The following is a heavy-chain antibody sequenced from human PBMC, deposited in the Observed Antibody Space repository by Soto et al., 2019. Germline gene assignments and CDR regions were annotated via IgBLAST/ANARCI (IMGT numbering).Heavy chain of an antibody. J-gene: IGHJ5*02. Sequence: SRTLCPSSAMSVVSASGDSTAWDWISHSPWRGLEWLGRTYYRSKWYNDYAVSVKSRITHNTHKSKKQFSLQLISVTAEGTAVYYCARGPSPMVRGDTNCFETWGQGTLGPVSS. V-gene: IGHV6-1*01. CDR1: VVSASGDSTA. D-gene: IGHD3-10*01. CDR2: TYYRSKWYN. CDR3: ARGPSPMVRGDTNCFET.